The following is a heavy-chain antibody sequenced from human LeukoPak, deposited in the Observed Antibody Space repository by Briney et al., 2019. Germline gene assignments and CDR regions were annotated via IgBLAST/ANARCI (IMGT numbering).Heavy chain of an antibody. D-gene: IGHD3-22*01. CDR1: GYRFTNYW. V-gene: IGHV5-51*01. Sequence: GGSLKISCKGSGYRFTNYWIGWVRPMPGKGLEWMGIIYPGDSNTRYSPSFQGQVTISADKSINTAYLQWSSLKASDTAMYYCTTAGDSSGYYQYYFDYWGQGTLVTVSS. CDR3: TTAGDSSGYYQYYFDY. J-gene: IGHJ4*02. CDR2: IYPGDSNT.